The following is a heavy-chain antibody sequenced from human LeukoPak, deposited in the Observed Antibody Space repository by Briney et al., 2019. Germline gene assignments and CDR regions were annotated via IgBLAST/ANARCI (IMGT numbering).Heavy chain of an antibody. CDR1: GGSISTYY. D-gene: IGHD3-10*01. CDR2: IYYSGST. CDR3: ARVLGYGSGSYYSISN. J-gene: IGHJ4*02. V-gene: IGHV4-59*01. Sequence: SETLSLTCTVSGGSISTYYWSWIRQPPGKGLEWIGYIYYSGSTNYNPSLKSRVTISVDTSKNQFSLKLSSVTAADTAVYYCARVLGYGSGSYYSISNWGQGTLVTVSS.